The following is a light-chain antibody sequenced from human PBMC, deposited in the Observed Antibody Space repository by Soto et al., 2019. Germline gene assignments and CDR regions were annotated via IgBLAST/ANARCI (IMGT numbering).Light chain of an antibody. Sequence: DIEMTQSPSTLSASVGDRVTITCRANQSIYTWLAWYQHKPGKAPKFLIYMASSLENGVPSRFSGSGSGTEFTLTISSLQPDDFATYVCQQYVKYPVTFGQGTKVDIK. V-gene: IGKV1-5*03. CDR1: QSIYTW. CDR3: QQYVKYPVT. J-gene: IGKJ1*01. CDR2: MAS.